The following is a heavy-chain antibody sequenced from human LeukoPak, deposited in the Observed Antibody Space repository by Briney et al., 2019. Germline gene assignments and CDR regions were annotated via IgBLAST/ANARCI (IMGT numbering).Heavy chain of an antibody. V-gene: IGHV4-39*01. CDR3: ASTRGLRRPVDS. CDR2: IYYSGST. D-gene: IGHD4-17*01. Sequence: SETLSLTCTVSGGSISSSSYYWGWIRQPPGEGLEWIGSIYYSGSTYYNPSLKSRFTISVDTSKNQFSLKLSSVTAADTAVYYCASTRGLRRPVDSWGQGALVTVSS. J-gene: IGHJ4*02. CDR1: GGSISSSSYY.